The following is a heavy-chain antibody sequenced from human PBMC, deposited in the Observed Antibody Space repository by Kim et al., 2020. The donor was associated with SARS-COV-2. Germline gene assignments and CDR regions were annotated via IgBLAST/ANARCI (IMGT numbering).Heavy chain of an antibody. V-gene: IGHV1-58*01. Sequence: SVKVSCKASGFTFTSSAVQWVRQARGQRLEWIGWIVVGSGNTNYAQKFQERVTITRDMSTSTAYMELSSLRSEDTAVYYCAADPDQVITGDYWGQGTLVTVSS. J-gene: IGHJ4*02. D-gene: IGHD3-22*01. CDR2: IVVGSGNT. CDR3: AADPDQVITGDY. CDR1: GFTFTSSA.